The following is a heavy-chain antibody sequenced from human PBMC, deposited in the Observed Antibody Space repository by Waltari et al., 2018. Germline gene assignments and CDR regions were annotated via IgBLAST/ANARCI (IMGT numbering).Heavy chain of an antibody. CDR2: IYYSGST. J-gene: IGHJ4*02. Sequence: QVQLQESGPGLVKPSETLSLTCTVSGASISGYYWTWIRQPPGKGLEWIGYIYYSGSTNYNPSLKSRVTISVDTSKNQFSLKLSSVTAADTAVYYCARGHRRAYYFDYWGQGTLVTVSS. CDR1: GASISGYY. V-gene: IGHV4-59*01. CDR3: ARGHRRAYYFDY.